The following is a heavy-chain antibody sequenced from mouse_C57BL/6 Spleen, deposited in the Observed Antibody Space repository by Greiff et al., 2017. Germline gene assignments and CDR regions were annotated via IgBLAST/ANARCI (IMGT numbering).Heavy chain of an antibody. Sequence: EVQVLESGAGLVKPGGSVKFSCAASGFTFSDSGMHWVRQAPEKGLEWVAYISSGSSTTYYADTVKGRFTISRDTATNTLYLQLPGLSSEDTAIYYCASDYGSSLSFHTWGQGATLPASS. D-gene: IGHD1-1*01. CDR1: GFTFSDSG. J-gene: IGHJ2*01. CDR2: ISSGSSTT. V-gene: IGHV5-17*01. CDR3: ASDYGSSLSFHT.